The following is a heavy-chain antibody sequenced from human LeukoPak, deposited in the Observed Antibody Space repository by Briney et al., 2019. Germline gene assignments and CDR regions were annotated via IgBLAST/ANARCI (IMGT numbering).Heavy chain of an antibody. CDR2: IYTSGST. CDR3: ARDAAAGTPYFDY. V-gene: IGHV4-4*07. Sequence: SETLSLTCTVSGYSISSGYYWGWIRQPAGKGLEWIGRIYTSGSTNYNPSLKSRVTMSLDTSKNQFSLKLSSVTAADTAVYYCARDAAAGTPYFDYWGQGTLVTVSS. J-gene: IGHJ4*02. CDR1: GYSISSGYY. D-gene: IGHD6-13*01.